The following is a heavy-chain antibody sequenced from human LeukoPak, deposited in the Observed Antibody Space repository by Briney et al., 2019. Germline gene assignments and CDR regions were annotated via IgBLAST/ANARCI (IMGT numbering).Heavy chain of an antibody. CDR3: ARAASRDGYKYYFDY. CDR2: INPNSGGT. D-gene: IGHD5-24*01. CDR1: GYTFTGYY. Sequence: ASVKVSCKASGYTFTGYYMHWVRQAPGQGLEWMGWINPNSGGTNYAQKFQGRVTMTRDTSISTAYMELSRLRSDDTAVYYCARAASRDGYKYYFDYWGQGTLVTVSS. V-gene: IGHV1-2*02. J-gene: IGHJ4*02.